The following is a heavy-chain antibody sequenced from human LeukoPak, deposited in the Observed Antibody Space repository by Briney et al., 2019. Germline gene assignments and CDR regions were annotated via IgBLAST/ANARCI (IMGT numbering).Heavy chain of an antibody. CDR2: IYYSGST. Sequence: SETLSLTCTVSGGSISSSSYYWGWIRRPPGKGLEWIGSIYYSGSTYYNPSLKSRVTISGDTSKNQFSLKLSSVTAADTAVYYCARHGAPLGATGSWFDPWGQGTLVTVSS. V-gene: IGHV4-39*07. CDR3: ARHGAPLGATGSWFDP. J-gene: IGHJ5*02. D-gene: IGHD1-26*01. CDR1: GGSISSSSYY.